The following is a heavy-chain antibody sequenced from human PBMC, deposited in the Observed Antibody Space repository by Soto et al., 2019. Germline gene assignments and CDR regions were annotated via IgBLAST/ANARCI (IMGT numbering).Heavy chain of an antibody. V-gene: IGHV3-23*01. Sequence: EVQLLESGGGLVQPGGSLRLSCAASGFTFSSYAMSWVRQAPGKGLEWVSAISGSGGSTYYADSVKGRFTISRDNSKNTLYLQMNSLRAEDTAVYYCAKPYDYIWGSYRPLDYFDYWGQGTLVTVSS. J-gene: IGHJ4*02. CDR3: AKPYDYIWGSYRPLDYFDY. CDR1: GFTFSSYA. CDR2: ISGSGGST. D-gene: IGHD3-16*02.